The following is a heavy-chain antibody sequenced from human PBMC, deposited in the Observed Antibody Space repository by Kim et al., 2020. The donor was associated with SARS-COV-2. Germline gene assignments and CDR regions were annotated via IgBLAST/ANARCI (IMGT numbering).Heavy chain of an antibody. D-gene: IGHD3-22*01. Sequence: SETLSLNCAVSGDSFSSFFWAWVRQPPGKGLEWLGYINHTSNRYYNPPSPESRLTMLVDMSKRQFSLKLTSATAAATAIYYCARGRPIYHDSRGYF. J-gene: IGHJ2*01. CDR2: INHTSNR. CDR1: GDSFSSFF. V-gene: IGHV4-34*01. CDR3: ARGRPIYHDSRGYF.